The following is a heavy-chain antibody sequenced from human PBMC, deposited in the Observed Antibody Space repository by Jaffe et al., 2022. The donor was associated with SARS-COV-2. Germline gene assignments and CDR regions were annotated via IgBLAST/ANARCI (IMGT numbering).Heavy chain of an antibody. CDR3: ASQQLVFGKVGGYAFDI. D-gene: IGHD6-6*01. CDR1: GGTFSSYA. Sequence: QVQLVQSGAEVKKPGSSVKVSCKASGGTFSSYAISWVRQAPGQGLEWMGGIIPIFGTANYAQKFQGRVTITADESTSTAYMELSSLRSEDTAVYYCASQQLVFGKVGGYAFDIWGQGTMVTVSS. J-gene: IGHJ3*02. CDR2: IIPIFGTA. V-gene: IGHV1-69*01.